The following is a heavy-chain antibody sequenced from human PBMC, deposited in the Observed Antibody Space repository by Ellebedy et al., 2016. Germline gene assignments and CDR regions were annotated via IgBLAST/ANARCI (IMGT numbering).Heavy chain of an antibody. V-gene: IGHV5-51*01. D-gene: IGHD6-19*01. CDR2: IHPGDSYI. J-gene: IGHJ4*02. Sequence: GESLKISCQGSGYNFNNYWIAWVRQMPGKGLEWMGIIHPGDSYIRYSPPFQGQVTISADRSTNTAYLQWSSLKASDSAMYYCASPITVPGPKFFDYWGQGTLVTVSS. CDR3: ASPITVPGPKFFDY. CDR1: GYNFNNYW.